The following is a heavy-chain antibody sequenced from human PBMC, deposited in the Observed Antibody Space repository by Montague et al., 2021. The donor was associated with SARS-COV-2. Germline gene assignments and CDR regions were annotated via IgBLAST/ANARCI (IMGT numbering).Heavy chain of an antibody. CDR2: LYTSGST. CDR1: GASVTTYY. J-gene: IGHJ6*02. V-gene: IGHV4-4*07. CDR3: ARDGADYSFAYYHEMDV. Sequence: SETLSLTCTVSGASVTTYYWCWIRQSAGKKLEWMGRLYTSGSTYYNPSFKSRVTMSLDTSKNLFSLNLSSMTAADTAVYYCARDGADYSFAYYHEMDVWGQGVAVTVSS. D-gene: IGHD5-12*01.